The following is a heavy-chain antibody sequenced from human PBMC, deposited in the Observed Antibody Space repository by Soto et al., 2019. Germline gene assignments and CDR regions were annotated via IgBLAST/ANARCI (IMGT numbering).Heavy chain of an antibody. CDR3: AHTIRDDYGAYPFPYYYYYYMDV. CDR1: GFSLSTSGVG. Sequence: QITLKESGPTLVKPTQTLTLTCTFSGFSLSTSGVGVGWIRQPPGKALEWLALIYWDDDKRYSPSLKSRLTIPKDPSKNQVVLTMTNLDTVDTATYYCAHTIRDDYGAYPFPYYYYYYMDVWGKGTTVTVSS. V-gene: IGHV2-5*02. D-gene: IGHD4-17*01. CDR2: IYWDDDK. J-gene: IGHJ6*03.